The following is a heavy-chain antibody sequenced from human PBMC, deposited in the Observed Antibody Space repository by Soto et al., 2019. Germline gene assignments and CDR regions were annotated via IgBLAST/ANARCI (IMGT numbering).Heavy chain of an antibody. CDR3: AKDTRGYDFWSGYRHFDY. Sequence: SLRLSCAASGFTFDDYAMHWVRQAPGKGLEWVSGISWNSGSIGYADSVKGRFTISRDNAKNSLYLQMNSLRAEDTALYYCAKDTRGYDFWSGYRHFDYWGQGTLVTVSS. D-gene: IGHD3-3*01. V-gene: IGHV3-9*01. CDR1: GFTFDDYA. CDR2: ISWNSGSI. J-gene: IGHJ4*02.